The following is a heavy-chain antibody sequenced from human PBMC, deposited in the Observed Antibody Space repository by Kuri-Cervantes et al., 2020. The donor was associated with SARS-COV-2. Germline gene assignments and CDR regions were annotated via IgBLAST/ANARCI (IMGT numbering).Heavy chain of an antibody. CDR1: GGSISSYY. V-gene: IGHV4-59*01. D-gene: IGHD3-10*01. J-gene: IGHJ6*02. CDR2: IYYSGST. CDR3: AREFGELFDDPYYYYYGMDV. Sequence: GSLRLSCTVSGGSISSYYWSWIRQPPGKGLEWIGYIYYSGSTNYNPSLKSRVTISVDTSKNQFSLKLSSVTAADTAVYYCAREFGELFDDPYYYYYGMDVWGQGTTVTVSS.